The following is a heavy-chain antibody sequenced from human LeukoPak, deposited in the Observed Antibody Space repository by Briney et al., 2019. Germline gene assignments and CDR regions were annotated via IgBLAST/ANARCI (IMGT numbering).Heavy chain of an antibody. CDR2: INSGGST. J-gene: IGHJ2*01. CDR1: GFTFSSYA. V-gene: IGHV3-23*01. CDR3: VRGSPSGFFDL. D-gene: IGHD3-10*01. Sequence: PGGSLRLSCEASGFTFSSYAMSWVRQAPGKGLQWISVINSGGSTYYADSVKGRFTISRDNSKNTLYLQVSTLRAEDTAVYYCVRGSPSGFFDLWGRGTLVTVSS.